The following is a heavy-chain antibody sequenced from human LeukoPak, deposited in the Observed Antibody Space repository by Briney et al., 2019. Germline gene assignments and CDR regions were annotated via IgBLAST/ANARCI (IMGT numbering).Heavy chain of an antibody. D-gene: IGHD3-22*01. CDR2: ISSGGGRT. Sequence: GGSLRLSCAASGFTFSSYAMSWVRQAPGKGLEWVSAISSGGGRTYYADSVKGRFTFSRDNSKNTLYLQMNSLRAEDTAVYYCAKDIYYYDSSRYFQHWGQGTLVTVSS. V-gene: IGHV3-23*01. J-gene: IGHJ1*01. CDR1: GFTFSSYA. CDR3: AKDIYYYDSSRYFQH.